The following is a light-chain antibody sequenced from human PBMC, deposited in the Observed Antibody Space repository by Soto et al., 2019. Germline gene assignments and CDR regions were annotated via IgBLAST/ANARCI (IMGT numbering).Light chain of an antibody. Sequence: DIHMTQSPSSLSASVGDRVTITCRASQSISSYLNWYQQKPGKAPKLLFYAASSLQRGVPSRFSGSGSGTDFTLTISSLQPEDFATYYCQQSYSTPATFGQGTKVDIK. V-gene: IGKV1-39*01. CDR2: AAS. CDR3: QQSYSTPAT. J-gene: IGKJ1*01. CDR1: QSISSY.